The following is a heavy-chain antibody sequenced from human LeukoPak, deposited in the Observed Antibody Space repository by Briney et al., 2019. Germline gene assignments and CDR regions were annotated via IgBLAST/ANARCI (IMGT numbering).Heavy chain of an antibody. CDR3: ARTIVVVPAAMDRGAFDI. Sequence: PSQTLSLTCTVSGGSISSGSYYWSWIRQPAGKGLEWIGRIYTSGSTNYNPSLKSPVTISVDTSKNQFSLKLSSVTAADTAVYYCARTIVVVPAAMDRGAFDIWGQGTMVTVSS. V-gene: IGHV4-61*02. J-gene: IGHJ3*02. D-gene: IGHD2-2*01. CDR2: IYTSGST. CDR1: GGSISSGSYY.